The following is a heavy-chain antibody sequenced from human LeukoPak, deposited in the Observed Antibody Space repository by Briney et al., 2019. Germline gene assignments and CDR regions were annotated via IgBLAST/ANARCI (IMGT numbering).Heavy chain of an antibody. CDR3: ARHRKNRWSGAFDI. CDR1: GYSFTSYW. D-gene: IGHD3-10*02. CDR2: IYPGDSDT. J-gene: IGHJ3*02. V-gene: IGHV5-51*01. Sequence: GESLKISCQGSGYSFTSYWIGWVRQMPGKGLEWMGIIYPGDSDTRYSPSFQGQVTISADKSISTAYPQWSSLKASDTAMYYCARHRKNRWSGAFDIWGQGTMVTVSS.